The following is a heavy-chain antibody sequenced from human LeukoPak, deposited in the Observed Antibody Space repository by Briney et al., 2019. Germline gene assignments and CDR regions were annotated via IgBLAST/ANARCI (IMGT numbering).Heavy chain of an antibody. J-gene: IGHJ4*02. CDR2: IYYSGST. CDR1: GGSISSYY. V-gene: IGHV4-59*01. D-gene: IGHD6-13*01. CDR3: AVCSWSLETFDY. Sequence: PSETLSLTCTVSGGSISSYYWSWIRQPPGKGLEWIGYIYYSGSTNYNPSLKSRVTISVDTSKNQFSLKLSSVAAADTAVYYCAVCSWSLETFDYWGQGTLVTVSS.